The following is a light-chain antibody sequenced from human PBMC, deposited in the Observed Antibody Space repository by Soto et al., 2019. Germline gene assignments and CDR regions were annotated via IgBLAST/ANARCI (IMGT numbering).Light chain of an antibody. CDR3: GTWDSSLSIVV. V-gene: IGLV1-44*01. CDR2: SNN. Sequence: QSVLTQPPSASGTPGQRVTISCSGSSSNIGSNTVNWYQQLPGTAPKLLIYSNNQRPSGVPDRFSGSKSGTSASLAISGLQSEDEADYYCGTWDSSLSIVVFGTGTKLTVL. J-gene: IGLJ1*01. CDR1: SSNIGSNT.